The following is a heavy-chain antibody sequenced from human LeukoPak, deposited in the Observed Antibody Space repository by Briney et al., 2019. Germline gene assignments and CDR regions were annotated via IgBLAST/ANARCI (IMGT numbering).Heavy chain of an antibody. Sequence: PGGSLRLSCAASGFTFSSYSMNWVRQAPGKGLEWVSSISISSTYIYYADSVKGRFTISRDNAKNSLYLQMNSLRAEDMALYYCAKGSSAWNEVFHFDYWGQGTLVTVSS. CDR1: GFTFSSYS. V-gene: IGHV3-21*04. CDR2: ISISSTYI. J-gene: IGHJ4*02. D-gene: IGHD6-19*01. CDR3: AKGSSAWNEVFHFDY.